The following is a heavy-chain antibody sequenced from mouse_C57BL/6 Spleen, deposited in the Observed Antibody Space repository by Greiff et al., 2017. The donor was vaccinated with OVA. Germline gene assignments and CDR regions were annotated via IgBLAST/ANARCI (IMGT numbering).Heavy chain of an antibody. V-gene: IGHV5-4*03. CDR2: ISDGGSYT. J-gene: IGHJ2*01. D-gene: IGHD2-1*01. Sequence: EVKVVESGGGLVKPGGSLKLSCAASGFTFSSYAMSWVRQTPEKRLEWVATISDGGSYTYYPDNVKGRFTISRDNAKNNLYLQMSHLKSEDTAMYYCARALYGNYGFDYWGQGATLTVSS. CDR1: GFTFSSYA. CDR3: ARALYGNYGFDY.